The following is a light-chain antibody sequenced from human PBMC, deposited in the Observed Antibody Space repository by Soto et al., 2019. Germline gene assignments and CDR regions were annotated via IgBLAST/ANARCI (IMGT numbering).Light chain of an antibody. V-gene: IGLV3-21*02. CDR2: DAR. Sequence: SCEPTQPPSVSVAPGQTARIPCGGDNVGGKSGQWYQQKPGQAPVRVLYDARDRPSWIPKRFSGSNSGNTATLIISSVEAGDEADFYCQVWDTITDQYIFGSGTKVTVL. CDR3: QVWDTITDQYI. CDR1: NVGGKS. J-gene: IGLJ1*01.